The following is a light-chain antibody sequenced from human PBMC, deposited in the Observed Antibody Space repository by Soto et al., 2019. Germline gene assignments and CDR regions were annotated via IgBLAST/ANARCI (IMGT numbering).Light chain of an antibody. CDR2: LNNDGSH. V-gene: IGLV4-69*01. Sequence: QSVLTQSPSASASLGASVTLTCTLSSGHSSYAIAWHQQQPEKGPRYLMKLNNDGSHIKGDGIPDRFSGSSSGAERYLTISSLQSEDEADYYCQTWGTGIVVFGGGTKVTVL. CDR3: QTWGTGIVV. J-gene: IGLJ2*01. CDR1: SGHSSYA.